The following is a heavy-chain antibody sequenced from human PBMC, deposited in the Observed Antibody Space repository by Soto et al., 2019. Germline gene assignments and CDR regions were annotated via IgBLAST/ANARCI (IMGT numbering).Heavy chain of an antibody. CDR2: ILVGSGNT. V-gene: IGHV1-58*01. D-gene: IGHD3-22*01. CDR1: GFTFTTSA. J-gene: IGHJ4*02. Sequence: QKHLVQSGPEVKKPGTSVKVSCKASGFTFTTSAVQWVRQTRGQRLEWIGWILVGSGNTNYAQKFHERVTITWDMSTTTAYMELTSLRSDDTAVYYCAAGPYYYDSSTYYFDYWGQGTLVTVSS. CDR3: AAGPYYYDSSTYYFDY.